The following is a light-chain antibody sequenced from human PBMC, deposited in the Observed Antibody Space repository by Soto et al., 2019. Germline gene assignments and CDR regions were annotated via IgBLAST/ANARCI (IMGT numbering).Light chain of an antibody. CDR2: GNS. J-gene: IGLJ1*01. CDR3: QSYDSSLSGHYV. CDR1: SSNIGAGYD. V-gene: IGLV1-40*01. Sequence: QSVLTQPPSVSGAPGQRVTISCTGSSSNIGAGYDVHWYQQLPGTAPKLLIYGNSNRASGVPDRFSGSKSGTSASLAITGLQAEDEADYYCQSYDSSLSGHYVFGTGTKVTVL.